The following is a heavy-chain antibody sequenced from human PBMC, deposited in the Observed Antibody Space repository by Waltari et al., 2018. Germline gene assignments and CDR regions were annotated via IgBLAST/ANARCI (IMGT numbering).Heavy chain of an antibody. CDR2: ISSSGSAI. V-gene: IGHV3-48*03. J-gene: IGHJ4*02. CDR3: AKGQFSTTSGCDY. CDR1: GFPFKSFE. D-gene: IGHD6-6*01. Sequence: EVQLVESGGGLGQPGGSLRLSCAASGFPFKSFEMPWVRQAPGKGLEWVSHISSSGSAIYHADSVKGRFTISRDNAKNSLYLQMNNLRVDDTAIYYCAKGQFSTTSGCDYWGQGTLVTVSS.